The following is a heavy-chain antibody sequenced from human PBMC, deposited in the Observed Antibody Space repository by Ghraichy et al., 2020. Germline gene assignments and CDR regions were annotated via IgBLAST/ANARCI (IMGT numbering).Heavy chain of an antibody. J-gene: IGHJ5*02. V-gene: IGHV4-4*07. CDR1: GGSISSYY. CDR3: ARDIVVVPAADWFDP. D-gene: IGHD2-2*01. Sequence: SETLTLTCTVSGGSISSYYWSWIRQPAGKGLEWIGRIYTSGSTNYNPSLKSRVTMSVDTSKNQFSLKLSSVTAADTAVYYCARDIVVVPAADWFDPWGQGTLVTVSS. CDR2: IYTSGST.